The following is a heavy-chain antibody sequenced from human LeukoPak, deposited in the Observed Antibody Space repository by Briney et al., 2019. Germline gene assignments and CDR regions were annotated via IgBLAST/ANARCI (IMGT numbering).Heavy chain of an antibody. CDR3: ATDPYYYDSSGYYYYMDV. D-gene: IGHD3-22*01. CDR1: GYTFTSYY. CDR2: INPSGGST. J-gene: IGHJ6*03. Sequence: GASVKVSCKASGYTFTSYYMHWVRQAPGQGLEWMGIINPSGGSTIYAQKFQGRVTMTEDTSTDTAYMELSSLRSEDTAVYYCATDPYYYDSSGYYYYMDVWGKGTTVTVSS. V-gene: IGHV1-46*01.